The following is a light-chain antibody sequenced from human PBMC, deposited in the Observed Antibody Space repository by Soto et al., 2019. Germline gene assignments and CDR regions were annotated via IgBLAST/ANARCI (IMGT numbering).Light chain of an antibody. CDR3: KQRRYWPVT. V-gene: IGKV3-11*01. CDR2: DAS. Sequence: EIVLTQSPAILSMSPGERATLSCRASQSVSSYFAWYQQKPGQAPRLLIYDASNRATGVPARFSGSGSGTDFTITISSLEPEDCAVYYCKQRRYWPVTFGQGTKVEIK. CDR1: QSVSSY. J-gene: IGKJ1*01.